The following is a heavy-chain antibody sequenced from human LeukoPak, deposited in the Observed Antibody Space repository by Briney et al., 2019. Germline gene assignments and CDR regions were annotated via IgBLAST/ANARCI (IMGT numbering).Heavy chain of an antibody. V-gene: IGHV3-53*01. CDR3: ARDEGYGSGSFDI. CDR1: GFTFSDNY. CDR2: IYSGGST. J-gene: IGHJ3*02. Sequence: PGGSLRLSCEASGFTFSDNYMSWVRQPPGKGLEWVSVIYSGGSTYYADSVKGRFTISRDTSKNTLFLQMNSLRVEDTAVYYCARDEGYGSGSFDIWGQGRMVTVSS. D-gene: IGHD3-10*01.